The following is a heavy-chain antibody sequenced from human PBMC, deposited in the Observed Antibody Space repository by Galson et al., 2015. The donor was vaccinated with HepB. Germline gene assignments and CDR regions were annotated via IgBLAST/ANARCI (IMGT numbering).Heavy chain of an antibody. J-gene: IGHJ4*02. CDR3: ARDLRYFHFWSSSYYFDY. Sequence: SLRLSCAASGFTFSNYKMNWVRRAPGKGLEWVSYISSTSSTIYYADSVKGRFTISRDNAKNSLYLQTNSLRDEDTAVYYCARDLRYFHFWSSSYYFDYWGQGTLVTVSS. D-gene: IGHD3-3*01. CDR1: GFTFSNYK. CDR2: ISSTSSTI. V-gene: IGHV3-48*02.